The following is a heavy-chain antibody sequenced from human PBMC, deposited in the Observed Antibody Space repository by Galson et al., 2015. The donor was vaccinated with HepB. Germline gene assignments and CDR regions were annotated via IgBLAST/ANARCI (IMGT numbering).Heavy chain of an antibody. D-gene: IGHD5-18*01. CDR3: VRPRYRFGYYFDY. CDR2: IDTGNGHT. Sequence: SVKVSCKASGYTFTSHSMHWVRQAPGQGLEWMGWIDTGNGHTKYSQKFHGRVTFARDTSATTAHMELSSLRSEDTAVYYCVRPRYRFGYYFDYWGQGTLVTVSS. J-gene: IGHJ4*02. CDR1: GYTFTSHS. V-gene: IGHV1-3*04.